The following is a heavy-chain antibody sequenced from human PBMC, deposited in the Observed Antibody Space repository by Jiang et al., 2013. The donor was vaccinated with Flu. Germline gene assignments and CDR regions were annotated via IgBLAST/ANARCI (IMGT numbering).Heavy chain of an antibody. V-gene: IGHV1-69*01. CDR1: GGTFSSYA. Sequence: SGAEVKKPGSSVKVSCKASGGTFSSYAISWVRQAPGQGLEWMGGIIPIFGTANYAQKFQGRVTITADESTSTAYMELSSLRSEDTAVYYCARGGPYSSVYYYYYGMDVWAKGPRSPSP. J-gene: IGHJ6*02. D-gene: IGHD4-11*01. CDR3: ARGGPYSSVYYYYYGMDV. CDR2: IIPIFGTA.